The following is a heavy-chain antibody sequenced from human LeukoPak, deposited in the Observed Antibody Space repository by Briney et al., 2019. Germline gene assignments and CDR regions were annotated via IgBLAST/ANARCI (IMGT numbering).Heavy chain of an antibody. CDR1: GFTFSSYA. CDR3: AKDLVVVPAAIDY. Sequence: PGGSLRLSCAASGFTFSSYAMSWVRQAPGKGLEWVSAISGSGGSTYYADSVKGRFTISRDNSKNTLYLQMNSLRAEDTAVCYCAKDLVVVPAAIDYWGQGTLVTVSS. D-gene: IGHD2-2*01. V-gene: IGHV3-23*01. J-gene: IGHJ4*02. CDR2: ISGSGGST.